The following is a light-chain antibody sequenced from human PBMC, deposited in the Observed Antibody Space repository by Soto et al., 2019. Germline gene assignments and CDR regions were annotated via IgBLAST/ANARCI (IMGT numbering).Light chain of an antibody. V-gene: IGLV2-14*01. CDR1: TSDVGGYNY. CDR3: SSRTSSSTHYV. Sequence: QSALTQPASVSGSPGQSITISCTGTTSDVGGYNYVSWYQQYPGKAPKLMIYGVSNRPSGLSNRFSGSKSGNTASLTISGLQAEDEAAYYCSSRTSSSTHYVFGTGTKVTVL. CDR2: GVS. J-gene: IGLJ1*01.